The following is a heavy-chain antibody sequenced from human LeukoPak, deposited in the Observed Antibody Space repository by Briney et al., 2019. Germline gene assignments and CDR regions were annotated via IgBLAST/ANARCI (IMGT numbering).Heavy chain of an antibody. V-gene: IGHV3-7*04. CDR3: GRDPDS. CDR2: IGQDGTEK. CDR1: GFTLSSYW. J-gene: IGHJ5*01. Sequence: GGSLRLSCAASGFTLSSYWMTWARQAPGKGLEWVANIGQDGTEKYSVDSVKGRFTISRDNAKNSLYLQMNSLTAEDTAVYYCGRDPDSWGQGTVVTVSS.